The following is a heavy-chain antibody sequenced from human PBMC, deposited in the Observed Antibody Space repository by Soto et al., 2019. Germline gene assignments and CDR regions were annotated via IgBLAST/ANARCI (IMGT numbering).Heavy chain of an antibody. Sequence: SETLSLTCTVSGGSISSSTYYWDLILQPPWKGLEWIGAMYYTGNKNYNPSLESRVTMSVDTSKNQFSLKLSSVTPKDTAVYYCARRSSSSLGSLFDPWGRGILVTVSS. V-gene: IGHV4-39*01. CDR2: MYYTGNK. J-gene: IGHJ5*02. CDR1: GGSISSSTYY. CDR3: ARRSSSSLGSLFDP. D-gene: IGHD6-6*01.